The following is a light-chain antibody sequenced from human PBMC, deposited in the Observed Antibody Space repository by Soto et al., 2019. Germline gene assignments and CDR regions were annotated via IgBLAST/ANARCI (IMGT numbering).Light chain of an antibody. CDR2: XXX. CDR3: QQYDNLPPEIT. Sequence: DIQMTQSPSSLSASVGARVTITCQASQDISNYLNWYQQKPGKAPNLLIYXXXXXXXXGXSRFSGSGSGTDFXXTTSSXXPXXIATYYCQQYDNLPPEITFGQGTRREIK. J-gene: IGKJ5*01. V-gene: IGKV1-33*01. CDR1: QDISNY.